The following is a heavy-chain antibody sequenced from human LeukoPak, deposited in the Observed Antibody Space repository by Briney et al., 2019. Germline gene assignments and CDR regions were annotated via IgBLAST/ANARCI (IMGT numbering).Heavy chain of an antibody. J-gene: IGHJ4*02. CDR1: GGSISSYY. CDR3: ARARDTYHFDY. D-gene: IGHD2-2*01. V-gene: IGHV4-59*08. Sequence: SETLSLTCTVSGGSISSYYWSWIRQPPGKGLEWIGYIYYSGSTNYNPSLKSRVTISVDTSKNQFSLKLSSVTAADTAVYYCARARDTYHFDYWGQGTLVTVSS. CDR2: IYYSGST.